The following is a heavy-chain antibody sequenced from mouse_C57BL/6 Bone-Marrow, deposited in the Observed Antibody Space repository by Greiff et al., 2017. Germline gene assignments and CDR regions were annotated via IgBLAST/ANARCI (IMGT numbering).Heavy chain of an antibody. CDR2: IYPRDGST. CDR1: GYTFTDHT. CDR3: ARDYYGSSFYAMDY. J-gene: IGHJ4*01. V-gene: IGHV1-78*01. Sequence: QVQLQQSDAELVKPGASVKISCKVSGYTFTDHTIHWMKQRPEQGLEWIGYIYPRDGSTKYNEKFKGKATLTTYKSSSTAYMQLHSLTSEDTSVYFCARDYYGSSFYAMDYWGQGTSVTVSS. D-gene: IGHD1-1*01.